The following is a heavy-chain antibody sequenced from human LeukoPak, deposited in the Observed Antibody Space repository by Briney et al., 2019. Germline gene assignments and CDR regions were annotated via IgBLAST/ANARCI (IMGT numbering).Heavy chain of an antibody. D-gene: IGHD3-9*01. CDR1: GGSISSYY. Sequence: SETLSLTCTGSGGSISSYYWSWIRQPPGKGREWIGYIYYSGSTNYNPSLKSRVTISVDTSKNQFSLKLSSVTAADTAVYYCARDYQYYDILTGYPDDAFDIWGQGTMVTVSS. J-gene: IGHJ3*02. CDR2: IYYSGST. CDR3: ARDYQYYDILTGYPDDAFDI. V-gene: IGHV4-59*01.